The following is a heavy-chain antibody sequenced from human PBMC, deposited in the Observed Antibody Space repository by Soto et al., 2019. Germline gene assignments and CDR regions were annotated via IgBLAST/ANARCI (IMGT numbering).Heavy chain of an antibody. J-gene: IGHJ3*02. CDR2: ISAYSGNT. CDR3: ARERKAVNNWNYFSTPTPIDAFDI. D-gene: IGHD1-7*01. CDR1: GYPFSSYG. V-gene: IGHV1-18*04. Sequence: XSVKVSCTAAGYPFSSYGIVWVRQAPGQGLEWMGWISAYSGNTNYAQKLQGRVTMTTDTSTSTAYMELRSLRSDDTAVYYCARERKAVNNWNYFSTPTPIDAFDIWGQRTMVTVSS.